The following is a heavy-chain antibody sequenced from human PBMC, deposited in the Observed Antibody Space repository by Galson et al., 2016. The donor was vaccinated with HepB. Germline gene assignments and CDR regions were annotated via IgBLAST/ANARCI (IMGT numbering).Heavy chain of an antibody. D-gene: IGHD2-15*01. CDR1: GFTFSTYS. V-gene: IGHV3-21*01. CDR3: ASDTVVVLVAALVLDI. J-gene: IGHJ3*02. CDR2: ISSSSSYI. Sequence: SLRLSCAASGFTFSTYSMNWVRQAPGKGLEWVSSISSSSSYIYYADSVKGRFTISRDNAKNSLYLQMNSLRAEDTAVYYCASDTVVVLVAALVLDIWGQGTMFTVSS.